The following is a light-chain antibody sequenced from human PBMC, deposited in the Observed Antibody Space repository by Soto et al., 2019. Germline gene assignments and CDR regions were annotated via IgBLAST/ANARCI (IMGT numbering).Light chain of an antibody. CDR1: QSVSDW. CDR3: QQDINYPWT. V-gene: IGKV1-5*01. Sequence: IQMSPSPSTLSASVGDRVTITFRASQSVSDWLAWDQQKPGNPPKLLIYETSRLESAVPPRFSGSGSGTEFTLTISSLQPEDSATYYCQQDINYPWTFGQGTKVDIK. J-gene: IGKJ1*01. CDR2: ETS.